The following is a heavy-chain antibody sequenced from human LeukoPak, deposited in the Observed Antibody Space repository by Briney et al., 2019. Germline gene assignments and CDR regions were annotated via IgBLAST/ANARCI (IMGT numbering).Heavy chain of an antibody. CDR2: VSHDGSNK. J-gene: IGHJ4*02. V-gene: IGHV3-30-3*01. Sequence: PGRSLRLSCAASGFAFNTYAMHWVRQAPGKGLEWVAVVSHDGSNKYYTESVKGRFTVSRDNSKNTLFLRMNSLRPEDTAVYYCATIFGGWGQGTLLTVSS. CDR3: ATIFGG. D-gene: IGHD3-3*02. CDR1: GFAFNTYA.